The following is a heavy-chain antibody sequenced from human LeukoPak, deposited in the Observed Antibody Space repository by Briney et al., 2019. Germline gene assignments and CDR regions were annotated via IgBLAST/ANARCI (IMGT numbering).Heavy chain of an antibody. CDR2: IYTSGST. D-gene: IGHD1-1*01. V-gene: IGHV4-61*02. CDR1: GGSISSGSYY. J-gene: IGHJ4*02. Sequence: SQTLSLTCTVSGGSISSGSYYWSWSRQPAGKGLEWIGRIYTSGSTNYNPSLKSRVTISVDTSKNQFSLKLSSVTAADTAVYYCARGRSTGDYWGQGTLVTVSS. CDR3: ARGRSTGDY.